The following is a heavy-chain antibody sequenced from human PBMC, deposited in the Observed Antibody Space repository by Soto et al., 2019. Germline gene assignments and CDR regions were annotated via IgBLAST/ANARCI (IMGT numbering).Heavy chain of an antibody. V-gene: IGHV3-23*01. CDR3: AKFKTGSYYYGMDV. CDR2: ISGSGDST. Sequence: PGGSLRLSCAASGFTFGSYAMSWVRQAPGKGLEWVSVISGSGDSTFYADSVKGRFTISRDNSKNTLYLEMNSLRAEDTAVYYCAKFKTGSYYYGMDVWGQGTTVTVS. CDR1: GFTFGSYA. D-gene: IGHD1-1*01. J-gene: IGHJ6*02.